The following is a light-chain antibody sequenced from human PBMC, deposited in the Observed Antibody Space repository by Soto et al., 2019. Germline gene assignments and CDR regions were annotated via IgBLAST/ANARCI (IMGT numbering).Light chain of an antibody. Sequence: EIVLTQSPGTLSLSPGERATLSCRASQSLSGNYLAWYQQKPGQAPRILIFGVSSRATGIPDRFSGSGSGTDFTLTINRLEPEDFAVYYCHHYGSSPYTFGLGTKLEIK. J-gene: IGKJ2*01. CDR1: QSLSGNY. V-gene: IGKV3-20*01. CDR2: GVS. CDR3: HHYGSSPYT.